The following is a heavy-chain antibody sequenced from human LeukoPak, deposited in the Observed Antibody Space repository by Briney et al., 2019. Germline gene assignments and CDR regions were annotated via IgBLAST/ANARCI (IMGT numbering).Heavy chain of an antibody. CDR2: MSPNSGDT. Sequence: ASVKVSCKASRYTFTSYDFNWVRQATGQRPEWMGWMSPNSGDTGYAQKFQDRVTMTRNTSISTAYMELSSLGSDDTAVYYCARGPPNWGYDYWGPGTLVTVSS. J-gene: IGHJ4*02. CDR3: ARGPPNWGYDY. CDR1: RYTFTSYD. D-gene: IGHD7-27*01. V-gene: IGHV1-8*01.